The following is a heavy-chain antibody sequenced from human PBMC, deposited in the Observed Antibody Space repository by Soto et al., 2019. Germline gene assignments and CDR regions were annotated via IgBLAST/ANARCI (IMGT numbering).Heavy chain of an antibody. D-gene: IGHD3-10*01. Sequence: QLQLQESGPGLVKPSETLSLTCTVSGGSISSTSHYWGWIRQPPGKGLEWIGNIYYTGTAYYNPSLKSRVTISVDTSKNQFSLKLSSVTAADTAVYYCARQGMVRGVITTVDYWGRGTLVTVSS. V-gene: IGHV4-39*01. CDR2: IYYTGTA. J-gene: IGHJ4*02. CDR3: ARQGMVRGVITTVDY. CDR1: GGSISSTSHY.